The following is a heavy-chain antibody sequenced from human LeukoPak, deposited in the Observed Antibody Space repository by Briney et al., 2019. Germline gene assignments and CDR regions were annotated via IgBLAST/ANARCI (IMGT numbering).Heavy chain of an antibody. V-gene: IGHV4-4*02. CDR1: GGSISSSNW. CDR2: IYHSGST. J-gene: IGHJ2*01. D-gene: IGHD2-2*01. CDR3: ARDLYIVVVPAGYWYFDL. Sequence: SETLSLTCAVSGGSISSSNWWSWVRQPPGKGLEWIGEIYHSGSTNYNPSLKSRVTISVDKSKNQSSLKLSSVTAADTAVYYCARDLYIVVVPAGYWYFDLWGRGTLVTVSS.